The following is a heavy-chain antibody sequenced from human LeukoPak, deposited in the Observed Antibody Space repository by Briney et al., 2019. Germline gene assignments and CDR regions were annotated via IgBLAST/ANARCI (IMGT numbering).Heavy chain of an antibody. Sequence: GRSLRLSCAASALSFSSYAMSWVRQAPGNGLEWVLSISGSGGSTYYADSVKGRFTISRDNSKNTLYLQMNSLRDEDTAVYYCAESYDILTGPPSFFDYWGQGTLVTVSS. J-gene: IGHJ4*02. CDR2: ISGSGGST. CDR1: ALSFSSYA. V-gene: IGHV3-23*01. CDR3: AESYDILTGPPSFFDY. D-gene: IGHD3-9*01.